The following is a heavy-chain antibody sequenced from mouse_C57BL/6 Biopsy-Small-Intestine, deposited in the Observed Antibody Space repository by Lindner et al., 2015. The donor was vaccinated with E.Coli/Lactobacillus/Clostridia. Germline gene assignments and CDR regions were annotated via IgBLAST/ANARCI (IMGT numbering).Heavy chain of an antibody. CDR3: ANWDY. Sequence: VQLQESGGDLVKPGGSLKLSCAASGFTFSSYGMSWVRQTPDKRLEWVATISSGGSYTYYPDSVKGRFTISRDNAKNTLYLQMSSLKSEDTAMYYCANWDYWGQGTTLTVSS. J-gene: IGHJ2*01. CDR2: ISSGGSYT. V-gene: IGHV5-6*01. CDR1: GFTFSSYG. D-gene: IGHD4-1*01.